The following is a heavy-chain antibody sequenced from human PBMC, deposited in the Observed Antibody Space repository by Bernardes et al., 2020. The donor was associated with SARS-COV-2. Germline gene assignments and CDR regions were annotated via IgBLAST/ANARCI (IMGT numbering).Heavy chain of an antibody. V-gene: IGHV4-4*07. CDR2: IYTSGST. CDR3: ARCVADYYDSSGDYYYYYGMDV. J-gene: IGHJ6*02. CDR1: GGSISSYY. D-gene: IGHD3-22*01. Sequence: SETLSLTCTVSGGSISSYYWSWIRQPAGKGLEWIGRIYTSGSTNYNPSLKSRVTMSVDTSKNQFSLKLSSVTAADTAVYYCARCVADYYDSSGDYYYYYGMDVWGQGTTVTVSS.